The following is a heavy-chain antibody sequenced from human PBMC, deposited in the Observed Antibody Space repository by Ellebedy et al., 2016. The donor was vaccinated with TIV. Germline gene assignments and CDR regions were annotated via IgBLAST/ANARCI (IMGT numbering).Heavy chain of an antibody. J-gene: IGHJ6*02. Sequence: MPSETLSLTCAVYGGSFSGYYWTWIRQPPGKGLEWIGEINHSGSTNYYASLTSRVTISVDTSKNKLFLKLSPVTAADTAVFYGARQAGGAAHHNSKYYGVDVWGQGTTVIVSS. CDR3: ARQAGGAAHHNSKYYGVDV. CDR2: INHSGST. CDR1: GGSFSGYY. V-gene: IGHV4-34*01. D-gene: IGHD4-23*01.